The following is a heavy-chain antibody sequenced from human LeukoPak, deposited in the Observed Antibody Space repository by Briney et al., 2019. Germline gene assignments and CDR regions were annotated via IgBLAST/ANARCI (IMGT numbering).Heavy chain of an antibody. CDR2: NNGDGSTT. V-gene: IGHV3-74*01. CDR3: ARDPRNVGLAP. CDR1: GFSLSGYW. D-gene: IGHD2-15*01. J-gene: IGHJ5*02. Sequence: GSLRLSCVASGFSLSGYWMYWVRQAPGKGLMYISRNNGDGSTTNYADVVKGRFTMSRDNVKNTLYLQMNSLRVEDTAVYYCARDPRNVGLAPWGQGTLVTVSS.